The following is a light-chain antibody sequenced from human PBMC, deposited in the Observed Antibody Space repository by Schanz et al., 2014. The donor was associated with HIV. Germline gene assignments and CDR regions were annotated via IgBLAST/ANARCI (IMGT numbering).Light chain of an antibody. V-gene: IGKV3-20*01. CDR1: QSLGSNF. CDR3: QQYDSPPWT. Sequence: EIVLTQSPGSLSLSPGERAALSCRASQSLGSNFLAWYQQKPGQAPRLLIFGASNRATGIPDRFSGSESGTDFTLTISRVEAEDYAVYYCQQYDSPPWTFGQGTKVEVK. CDR2: GAS. J-gene: IGKJ1*01.